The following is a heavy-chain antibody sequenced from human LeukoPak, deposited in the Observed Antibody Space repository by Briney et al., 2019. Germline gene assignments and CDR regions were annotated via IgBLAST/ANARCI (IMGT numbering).Heavy chain of an antibody. CDR2: IYYSGST. V-gene: IGHV4-59*01. D-gene: IGHD3-22*01. Sequence: SETLSLTCTVSGGSISSYYWSWIRQPPGKGLEWIGYIYYSGSTNYNPSLKSRVTISVDTSKNQFSLKPSSVTAADTAVYYCARSVGGYYYVGSGYYFDYRGQGTLVTVSS. CDR1: GGSISSYY. CDR3: ARSVGGYYYVGSGYYFDY. J-gene: IGHJ4*02.